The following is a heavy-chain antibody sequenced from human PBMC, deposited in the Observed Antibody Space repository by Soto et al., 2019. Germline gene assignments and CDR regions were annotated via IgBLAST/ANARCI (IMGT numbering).Heavy chain of an antibody. Sequence: QVHLVQSGAEVKKPGSSVRVSCKASGGTYRNYAVNWVRQAHGHGLEWMGGIIPISGTTNYAQKFQGRVTITEDESTRTAYMELRRLRSEDTAVYFCARDEGDDSSGYYDVNYWGQGTLVTVSS. CDR3: ARDEGDDSSGYYDVNY. D-gene: IGHD3-22*01. V-gene: IGHV1-69*01. CDR1: GGTYRNYA. CDR2: IIPISGTT. J-gene: IGHJ4*02.